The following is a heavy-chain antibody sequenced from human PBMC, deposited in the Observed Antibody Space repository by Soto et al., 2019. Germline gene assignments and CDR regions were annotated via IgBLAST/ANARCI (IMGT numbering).Heavy chain of an antibody. CDR3: ARDNRYNWNDEGWFDP. CDR2: MNPNSGNT. CDR1: GYSFSDYD. Sequence: ASVKVSCKASGYSFSDYDINWVRQATGQGPEWMEWMNPNSGNTGYAQKFQGRVTMTRNTSINTAYMELSSLGSEDTAVYYCARDNRYNWNDEGWFDPWGQGTLVTVSS. J-gene: IGHJ5*02. D-gene: IGHD1-20*01. V-gene: IGHV1-8*01.